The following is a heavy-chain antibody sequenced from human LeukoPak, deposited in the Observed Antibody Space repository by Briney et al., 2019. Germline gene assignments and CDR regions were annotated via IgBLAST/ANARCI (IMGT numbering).Heavy chain of an antibody. CDR3: ASGMIAAAGMGYYYYMDV. D-gene: IGHD6-13*01. V-gene: IGHV1-18*01. J-gene: IGHJ6*03. CDR1: GYTFTSYG. CDR2: ISAYNGNT. Sequence: ASVKVSCKASGYTFTSYGISWVRQAPGQGLEWMGWISAYNGNTNYAQKLQGGVTMTTDTSTSTAYMELRSLRSDDTAVYYCASGMIAAAGMGYYYYMDVWGKGTTVTISS.